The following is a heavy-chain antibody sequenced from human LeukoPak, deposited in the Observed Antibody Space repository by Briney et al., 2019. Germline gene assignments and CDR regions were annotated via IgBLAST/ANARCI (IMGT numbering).Heavy chain of an antibody. V-gene: IGHV1-18*01. J-gene: IGHJ4*02. CDR2: ISAYNGNT. CDR3: ARGGVNSGWYSSFDY. Sequence: GASMKVSCKASGYTFTSYGISWVRQAPGQGLEWMGWISAYNGNTNYAQKLQGRVTMTTDTSTSTAYMELRSLRSDDTAVYYCARGGVNSGWYSSFDYWGQGTLVTVSS. CDR1: GYTFTSYG. D-gene: IGHD6-19*01.